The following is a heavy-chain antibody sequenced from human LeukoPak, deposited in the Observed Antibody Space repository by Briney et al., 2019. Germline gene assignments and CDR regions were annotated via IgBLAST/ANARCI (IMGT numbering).Heavy chain of an antibody. J-gene: IGHJ4*02. Sequence: GESLKISRKGSGYSFTSYWIGWVRQMPGKGLEWMGIIYPGDSDTRYSPSFQGQVTISADKSISTAYLQWSSLKASDTAMYYCARQGRRWLARRPFDYWGQGTLVTVSS. V-gene: IGHV5-51*01. CDR3: ARQGRRWLARRPFDY. CDR1: GYSFTSYW. D-gene: IGHD5-24*01. CDR2: IYPGDSDT.